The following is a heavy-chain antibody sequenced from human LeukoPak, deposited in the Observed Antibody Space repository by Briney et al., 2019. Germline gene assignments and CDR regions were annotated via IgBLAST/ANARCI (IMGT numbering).Heavy chain of an antibody. D-gene: IGHD3-10*01. J-gene: IGHJ3*02. V-gene: IGHV1-46*01. CDR3: ARGGFTTMVRGVIITLDAFDI. CDR2: INPGGGTT. CDR1: GYSFTNYY. Sequence: ASVKVSCKAPGYSFTNYYLHWVRQAPGQGFEWMGIINPGGGTTTYAQKFQGRVTMTRDTSTSTVYMELSSLRSEDTAVYYCARGGFTTMVRGVIITLDAFDIWGQGTMVTVSS.